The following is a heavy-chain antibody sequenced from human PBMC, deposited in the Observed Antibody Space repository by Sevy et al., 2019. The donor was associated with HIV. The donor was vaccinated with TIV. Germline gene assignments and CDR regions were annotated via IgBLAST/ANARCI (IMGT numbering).Heavy chain of an antibody. CDR2: INPNSGGT. CDR3: ARERVYCSGGSCKPGGWFDP. V-gene: IGHV1-2*04. Sequence: ASVKVSCKASGYTFTGYYMHWVRQAPGQGLEWMGWINPNSGGTNYAQKFQGWVTMTRETSISTAYMELSRLRSDDTAVYYCARERVYCSGGSCKPGGWFDPWGQGTLVTVSS. D-gene: IGHD2-15*01. CDR1: GYTFTGYY. J-gene: IGHJ5*02.